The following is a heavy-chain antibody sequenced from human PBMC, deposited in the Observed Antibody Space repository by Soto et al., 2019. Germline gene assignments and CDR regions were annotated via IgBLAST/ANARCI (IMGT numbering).Heavy chain of an antibody. Sequence: EVQLLESGGGLVQPGGSLRLSCAASGFTFSSYAMSWVRQAPGKGLEWVSAISGSGGSTYYADSVKGRFTISRDNSKNTLYLQMNSLRAEDTVVYYCAKEGGYSSSWYFYYYYYYMDVWGKGTTVTVSS. D-gene: IGHD6-13*01. CDR1: GFTFSSYA. CDR3: AKEGGYSSSWYFYYYYYYMDV. CDR2: ISGSGGST. J-gene: IGHJ6*03. V-gene: IGHV3-23*01.